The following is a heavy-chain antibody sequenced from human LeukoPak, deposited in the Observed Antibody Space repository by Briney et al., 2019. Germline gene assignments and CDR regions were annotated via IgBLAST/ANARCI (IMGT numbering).Heavy chain of an antibody. CDR1: GGSFSGYY. D-gene: IGHD3-3*01. CDR3: ARGRFLEWKRRFDP. CDR2: INHSGST. Sequence: SETPSLTCAVYGGSFSGYYWSWIRQPPGKGLEWIGEINHSGSTNYNPSLKSRVTISVDTSKNQFSLRLSSVTAADTAVYYCARGRFLEWKRRFDPWGQGTLVTVSS. J-gene: IGHJ5*02. V-gene: IGHV4-34*01.